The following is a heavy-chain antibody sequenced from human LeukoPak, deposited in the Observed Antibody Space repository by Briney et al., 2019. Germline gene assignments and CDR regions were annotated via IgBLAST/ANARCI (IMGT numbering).Heavy chain of an antibody. V-gene: IGHV3-23*01. J-gene: IGHJ4*02. CDR3: AKGSSSWYYFDY. Sequence: AGGSLRLSCAASGLTFSSYAMSWVRQAPGKGLEWVSAISGSGGSTYYADSVKGRFTISRDNSKNTLYLQMNSLRAEDTAVYYCAKGSSSWYYFDYWGQGTLVTVSS. D-gene: IGHD6-13*01. CDR2: ISGSGGST. CDR1: GLTFSSYA.